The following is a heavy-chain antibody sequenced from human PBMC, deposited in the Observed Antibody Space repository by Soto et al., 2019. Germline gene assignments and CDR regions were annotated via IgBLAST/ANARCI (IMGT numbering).Heavy chain of an antibody. CDR3: ATERWEDAFDI. CDR2: MNPNSGNT. D-gene: IGHD1-26*01. Sequence: QEQLVQSGAEVKKPGASVKVSCKASGYTFTSYDITWVGQATGQGLEWMGWMNPNSGNTGYAQKFQGRVTMTRNTSIGTAYMELSSLRSEDTAVYYCATERWEDAFDIWGQGTMVTVSS. J-gene: IGHJ3*02. CDR1: GYTFTSYD. V-gene: IGHV1-8*01.